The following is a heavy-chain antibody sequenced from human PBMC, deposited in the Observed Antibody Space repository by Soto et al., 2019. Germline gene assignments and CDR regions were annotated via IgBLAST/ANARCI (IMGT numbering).Heavy chain of an antibody. CDR3: AAGDSSDTGDH. V-gene: IGHV1-69*13. CDR1: GDTLSHHG. CDR2: TTAILGTR. J-gene: IGHJ4*02. D-gene: IGHD5-18*01. Sequence: GASVKVSCKASGDTLSHHGVSWVRRVPGKGLEWMGGTTAILGTRDYAQKFQGRMTITSDESTTTSYMELNSLTSDDTAVYYCAAGDSSDTGDHWGQGTLVTVSS.